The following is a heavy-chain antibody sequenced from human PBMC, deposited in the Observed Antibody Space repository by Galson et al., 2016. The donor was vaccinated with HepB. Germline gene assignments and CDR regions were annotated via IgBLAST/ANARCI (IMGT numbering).Heavy chain of an antibody. J-gene: IGHJ4*02. D-gene: IGHD2-21*02. CDR2: SSTNSGHR. CDR1: GYTFTEYG. V-gene: IGHV1-18*01. Sequence: SVKVSCKASGYTFTEYGISWVRQAPGQGLEYMGWSSTNSGHRNYAQMVQDRLTMTTNTSTSTAYMELRSLRFDDTAVYFCARAGTPYCGTDCYKDWGQGTLVTVSS. CDR3: ARAGTPYCGTDCYKD.